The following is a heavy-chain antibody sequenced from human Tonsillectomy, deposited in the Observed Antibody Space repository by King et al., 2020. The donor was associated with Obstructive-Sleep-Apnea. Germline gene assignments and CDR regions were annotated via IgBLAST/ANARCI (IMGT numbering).Heavy chain of an antibody. CDR1: GDSISSSSYY. V-gene: IGHV4-39*07. Sequence: QLQESGPGLVKPSETLSLTCTVSGDSISSSSYYWVWIRQPPGKGLEWIGSIYYSVTTYYNPSLKSRVTISVDTSKNQISLQLSSVTAADTAVYYCASGRDLVVVVTADIYGMDVWGRGTTVTVSS. CDR2: IYYSVTT. CDR3: ASGRDLVVVVTADIYGMDV. D-gene: IGHD2-15*01. J-gene: IGHJ6*02.